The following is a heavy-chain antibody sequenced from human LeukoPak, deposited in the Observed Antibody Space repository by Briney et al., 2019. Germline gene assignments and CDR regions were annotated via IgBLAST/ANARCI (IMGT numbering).Heavy chain of an antibody. CDR2: IIPILGIA. J-gene: IGHJ4*02. V-gene: IGHV1-69*04. CDR1: GGTFSSYA. CDR3: AREVGRLYYFDY. D-gene: IGHD1-26*01. Sequence: SMKVSCKASGGTFSSYAISWVRQAPGQGLEWMGRIIPILGIASYAQKLQGRVTITADKSTSTAYMELSSLRSEDTAVYYCAREVGRLYYFDYWGQGTLVTVSS.